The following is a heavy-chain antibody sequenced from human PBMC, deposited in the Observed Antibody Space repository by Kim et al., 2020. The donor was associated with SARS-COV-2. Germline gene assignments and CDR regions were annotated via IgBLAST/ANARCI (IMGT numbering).Heavy chain of an antibody. V-gene: IGHV3-7*01. CDR3: ARTNVMDV. J-gene: IGHJ6*02. CDR2: IKHDGSEK. CDR1: GFTFSCCW. Sequence: GGSLRLSCAASGFTFSCCWMNWVRQAPGKGLEWVASIKHDGSEKYYVDSLKGRFTISRDNAKNSLYLQMNSRRPEDTAVYYCARTNVMDVWGQGTTVTVS.